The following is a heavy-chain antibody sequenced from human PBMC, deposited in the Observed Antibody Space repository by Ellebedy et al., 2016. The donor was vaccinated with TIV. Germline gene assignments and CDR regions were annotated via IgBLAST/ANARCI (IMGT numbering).Heavy chain of an antibody. CDR3: AREGVGYCSSGTCSYFDY. CDR2: ISSSSSPI. J-gene: IGHJ4*02. D-gene: IGHD2-15*01. Sequence: GESLKISXAASGFAFNRYSMNWVRQAPGKGLEWISYISSSSSPIYDADSVKGRFTISRDNAKNSLYLQMNSLRTEDTAVYYCAREGVGYCSSGTCSYFDYWGQGTLVTVSS. V-gene: IGHV3-48*01. CDR1: GFAFNRYS.